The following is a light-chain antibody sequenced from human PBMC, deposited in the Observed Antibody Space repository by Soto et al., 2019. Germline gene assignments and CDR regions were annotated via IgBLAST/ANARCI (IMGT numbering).Light chain of an antibody. Sequence: EIVLMQSPGTLSLSPGERATLSCRASQTLRRTYIAWYQQKPGQAPRVLIYGASTRATGIPARFSGSGSGTEFTLAISSLQSEDFAVYYCQQYNNWPLTFGQGTRLEIK. CDR1: QTLRRT. V-gene: IGKV3-15*01. J-gene: IGKJ5*01. CDR3: QQYNNWPLT. CDR2: GAS.